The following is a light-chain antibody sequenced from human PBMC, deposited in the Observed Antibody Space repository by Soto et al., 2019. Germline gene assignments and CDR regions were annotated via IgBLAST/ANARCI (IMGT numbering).Light chain of an antibody. CDR2: DAY. V-gene: IGKV3-11*01. CDR1: QSFRGL. Sequence: EVVLTQSPVTLSLSPGERATLSCRASQSFRGLLAWYQQKPGQAPRLLIYDAYNKATGIPPRFSGSASGTDFTLTISSLEPEDSAVYYCQQRHMWPITFGQGTRLEIK. J-gene: IGKJ5*01. CDR3: QQRHMWPIT.